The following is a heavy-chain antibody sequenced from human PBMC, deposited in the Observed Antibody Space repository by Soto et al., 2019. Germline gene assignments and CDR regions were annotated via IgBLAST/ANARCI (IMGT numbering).Heavy chain of an antibody. Sequence: EGSLRLSCAASGFTFSSYAMSWVRQAPGKGLEWVSAISGSGGSTYYADSVKGRFTISRDNSKNTLYLQMNSLRAEDTAVYYCAKDVLRFLEWLPNFDYWGQGTLVTVSS. J-gene: IGHJ4*02. CDR3: AKDVLRFLEWLPNFDY. CDR2: ISGSGGST. D-gene: IGHD3-3*01. V-gene: IGHV3-23*01. CDR1: GFTFSSYA.